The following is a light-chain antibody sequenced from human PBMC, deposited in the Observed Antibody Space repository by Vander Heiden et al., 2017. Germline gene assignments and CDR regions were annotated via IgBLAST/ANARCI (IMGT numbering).Light chain of an antibody. J-gene: IGKJ3*01. CDR3: QQYDTTPFT. CDR2: WAS. CDR1: QSVLYSSNNKNY. Sequence: DIVMTQSPASLAMSLGERATINCKSSQSVLYSSNNKNYLAWYQQKPGQPPKLLINWASTRESGVPDRFSGSGSGTDFTLTISSLQAEDVAVYYCQQYDTTPFTFGHGTKVDIK. V-gene: IGKV4-1*01.